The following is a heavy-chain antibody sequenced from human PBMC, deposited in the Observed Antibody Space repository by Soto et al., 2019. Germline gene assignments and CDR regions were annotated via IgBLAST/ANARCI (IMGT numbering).Heavy chain of an antibody. D-gene: IGHD5-18*01. CDR1: GFTVSSNY. V-gene: IGHV3-66*01. CDR2: IYSGGST. Sequence: GGSLRLSCAASGFTVSSNYMSWVRQAPGKGLEWVSVIYSGGSTYYADSVKGRFTISRDNSKNTLYLQMNSLRAEDTAVYYCARDVDTAIGWGMDVWGQGTTVTVSS. CDR3: ARDVDTAIGWGMDV. J-gene: IGHJ6*02.